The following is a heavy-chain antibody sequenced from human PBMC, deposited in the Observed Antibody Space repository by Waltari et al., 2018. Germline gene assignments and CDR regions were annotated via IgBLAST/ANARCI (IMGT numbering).Heavy chain of an antibody. V-gene: IGHV3-74*01. D-gene: IGHD5-12*01. J-gene: IGHJ4*02. CDR1: GFRFGDYW. Sequence: EVHLAESGGGVVQPGGSLRLSCTGSGFRFGDYWMHWVRQAPGKGLGWVSRINVDGCYISYGDSVEGRFTISRDNAKNTVFLQLNSLRADDTAVYFCARKAGSGYPYGPFYYDNWGQGTLVTVSS. CDR3: ARKAGSGYPYGPFYYDN. CDR2: INVDGCYI.